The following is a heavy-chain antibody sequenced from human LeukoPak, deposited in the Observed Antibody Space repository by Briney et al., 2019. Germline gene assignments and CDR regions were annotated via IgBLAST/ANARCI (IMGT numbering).Heavy chain of an antibody. CDR3: ARDLEIDGYSYGVFDY. D-gene: IGHD5-18*01. V-gene: IGHV1-46*01. Sequence: VASVKVSCKASGYTFTRYYMHWVRQAPGQGLEWMGVINPSGGSTRYAQSFQGRVTLTRDTSTSTFYMGLSSLRSEDTAVYYCARDLEIDGYSYGVFDYWGQGTLLTVSS. CDR1: GYTFTRYY. CDR2: INPSGGST. J-gene: IGHJ4*02.